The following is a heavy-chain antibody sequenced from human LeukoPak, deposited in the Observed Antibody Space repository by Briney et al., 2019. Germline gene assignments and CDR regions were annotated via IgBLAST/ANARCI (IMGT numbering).Heavy chain of an antibody. CDR3: GRRGGLGIAAAGTEFDY. CDR2: INPSGGST. V-gene: IGHV1-46*01. Sequence: ASVKVSCKASGYTFTSYYMHWVRQAPGQGLEWMGIINPSGGSTSYAQKFQGRVTMTRDTSTSTVYMELSRLRSEDTAVYYCGRRGGLGIAAAGTEFDYWGQGTLVTVSS. D-gene: IGHD6-13*01. CDR1: GYTFTSYY. J-gene: IGHJ4*02.